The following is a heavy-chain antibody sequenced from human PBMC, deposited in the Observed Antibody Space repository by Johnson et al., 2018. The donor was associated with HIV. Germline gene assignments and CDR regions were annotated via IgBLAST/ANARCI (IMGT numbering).Heavy chain of an antibody. D-gene: IGHD1-26*01. CDR2: IRSKVYGGTT. CDR1: GFTFGDYV. CDR3: TRDGGKWDLLGAHNAFDI. J-gene: IGHJ3*02. V-gene: IGHV3-49*03. Sequence: VQLVESGGDLVQPGRSLRLSCTASGFTFGDYVINWFRQAPGKGLEWVGIIRSKVYGGTTRYAASVKGRFIISRDDSKSIAYLQMNSLKTEDTAVYYCTRDGGKWDLLGAHNAFDIWGQGTMVTVSS.